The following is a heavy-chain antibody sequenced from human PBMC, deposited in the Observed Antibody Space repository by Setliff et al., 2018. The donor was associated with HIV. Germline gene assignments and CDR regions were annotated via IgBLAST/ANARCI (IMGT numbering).Heavy chain of an antibody. CDR3: ARDRGWNDC. V-gene: IGHV4-4*07. CDR1: GASMSSFF. D-gene: IGHD6-19*01. CDR2: IYSSGKT. J-gene: IGHJ4*02. Sequence: PSETLSLTCTVSGASMSSFFWHWIRQPAGKGLEWIGRIYSSGKTYYSPSLKSRVTMSVDMSKNQFSLNVTSVTAADTAVYYCARDRGWNDCWGQGTLVTVSS.